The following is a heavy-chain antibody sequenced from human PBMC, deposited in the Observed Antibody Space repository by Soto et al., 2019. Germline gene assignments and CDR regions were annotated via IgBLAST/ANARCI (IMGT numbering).Heavy chain of an antibody. CDR3: ARDGSGAAANPYFDY. CDR1: GFTFSSYT. CDR2: ISTSSTYR. V-gene: IGHV3-21*04. Sequence: PGGSLRLSCAASGFTFSSYTMHWFRQAPGKGLEWVSSISTSSTYRYIADSVTGRFTISRDNAQNSLYLQMTSLRAEDTAVYYCARDGSGAAANPYFDYWGQGTLVTVSS. D-gene: IGHD2-2*01. J-gene: IGHJ4*02.